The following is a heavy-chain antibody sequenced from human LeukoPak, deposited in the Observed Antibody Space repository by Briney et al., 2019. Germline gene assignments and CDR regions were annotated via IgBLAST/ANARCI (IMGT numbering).Heavy chain of an antibody. CDR3: ARAGSGDY. CDR2: ISSGSSYI. V-gene: IGHV3-21*01. CDR1: GFTFSSYT. Sequence: PGGSLRLSCAASGFTFSSYTMNWVRQAPGKGLERASSISSGSSYIYYADSMKGRFTISRDNAKNSLYLQMNSLRAEDTAVYYCARAGSGDYWGQGTLVTVSS. J-gene: IGHJ4*02. D-gene: IGHD2-15*01.